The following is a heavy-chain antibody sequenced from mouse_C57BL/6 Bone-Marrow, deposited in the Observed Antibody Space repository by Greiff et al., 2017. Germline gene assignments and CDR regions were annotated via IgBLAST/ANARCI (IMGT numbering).Heavy chain of an antibody. CDR1: GFSFNTYA. CDR3: VSYYYGSSPWAMDY. CDR2: IRSKSNNYAT. J-gene: IGHJ4*01. Sequence: EVKLVESGGGLVQPKGSLKLSCAASGFSFNTYAMNWVRQAPGKGLEWVARIRSKSNNYATYYADSVKDRFTISRDDSESMLYLQMNNWKTDDTAMYYCVSYYYGSSPWAMDYWGQGTSVTVSS. D-gene: IGHD1-1*01. V-gene: IGHV10-1*01.